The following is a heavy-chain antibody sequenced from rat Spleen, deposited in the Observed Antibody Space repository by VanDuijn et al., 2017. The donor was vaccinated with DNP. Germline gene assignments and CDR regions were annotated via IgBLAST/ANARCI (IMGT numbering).Heavy chain of an antibody. CDR1: GFIFSNYW. V-gene: IGHV5-29*01. J-gene: IGHJ2*01. D-gene: IGHD1-4*01. CDR3: AGRPPPTRGPFDY. Sequence: EVQLVESGGGLVQPGRSLKLSCVASGFIFSNYWMTWIRQAPGKGLEWVATISYDGSSTYYRDSVKGRFIISRNNAKSTLYLQMDSLRSDDTATYYCAGRPPPTRGPFDYWGQGIMVTVSS. CDR2: ISYDGSST.